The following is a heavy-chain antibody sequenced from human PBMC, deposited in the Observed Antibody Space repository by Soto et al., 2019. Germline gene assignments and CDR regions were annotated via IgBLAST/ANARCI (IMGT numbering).Heavy chain of an antibody. V-gene: IGHV4-31*03. D-gene: IGHD6-13*01. J-gene: IGHJ6*02. CDR2: IYYSGST. CDR3: ARDRGRSSSRGGMDV. CDR1: GGSISSGGYY. Sequence: QVQLQESGPGLVKPSQTLSLTCTVSGGSISSGGYYWSWMRQHPGKGLEWIGYIYYSGSTYYTPSLKSRVTISVDTSKNQFSLKLSSVTAADTAVYYCARDRGRSSSRGGMDVWGQGTTVTVSS.